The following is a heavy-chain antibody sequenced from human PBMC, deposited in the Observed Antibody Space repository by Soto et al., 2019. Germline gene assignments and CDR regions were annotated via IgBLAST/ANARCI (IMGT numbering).Heavy chain of an antibody. J-gene: IGHJ4*02. V-gene: IGHV3-74*01. Sequence: EVQLVESGGGLVQPGGSLRLSCAASGFSFNTYWMHWVRQVPGKGLVWVSRINVDGSSTTYADSVKGRFTISRDNAVNPLSLQMNSLRAEDTGVYYCAREGGYCERPTCYKYFDYWGRGALVTVSS. CDR1: GFSFNTYW. CDR2: INVDGSST. D-gene: IGHD2-2*02. CDR3: AREGGYCERPTCYKYFDY.